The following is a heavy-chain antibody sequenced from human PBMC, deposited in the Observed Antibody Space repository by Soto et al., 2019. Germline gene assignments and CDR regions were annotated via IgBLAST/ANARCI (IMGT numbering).Heavy chain of an antibody. Sequence: LCGGSISSGDYYWSWIRPPPGKGLEWIGYIYYSGSTYYNPSLKSRVTISVDTSKNQFSLKLSSVTAADTAVYYCARDRGRGYCSSTSCYSNWFDPWGQGTLVTVSS. J-gene: IGHJ5*02. CDR1: GGSISSGDYY. CDR2: IYYSGST. V-gene: IGHV4-30-4*01. D-gene: IGHD2-2*01. CDR3: ARDRGRGYCSSTSCYSNWFDP.